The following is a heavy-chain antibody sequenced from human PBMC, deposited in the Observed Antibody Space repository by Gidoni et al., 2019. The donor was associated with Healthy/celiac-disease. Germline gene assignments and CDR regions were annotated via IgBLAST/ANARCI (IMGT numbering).Heavy chain of an antibody. CDR1: GFTFSRYW. CDR2: INSDGSST. V-gene: IGHV3-74*01. D-gene: IGHD1-1*01. CDR3: ARDQLTTDAFDI. Sequence: EVQLVESGGGLVQPGGSLRLSCAASGFTFSRYWMHWVRQAPGKGLVWVSRINSDGSSTSYADSVKGRFTISRDNAKNTLYLQMNSLRAEDTAVYYCARDQLTTDAFDIWGQGTMVTVSS. J-gene: IGHJ3*02.